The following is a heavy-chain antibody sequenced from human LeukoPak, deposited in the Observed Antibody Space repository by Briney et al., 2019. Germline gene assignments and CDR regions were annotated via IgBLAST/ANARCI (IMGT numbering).Heavy chain of an antibody. Sequence: SETLSLTCAVSGGSISSGGYSWSWIRQPPGKGLEWIGYIYHSGSTYYNPSLKSRVTISVDTSKNQFSLKLSSVTAADTAVYYCARALQYSSSPDTTDYWGQGTLVTVSS. V-gene: IGHV4-30-2*01. J-gene: IGHJ4*02. CDR2: IYHSGST. CDR3: ARALQYSSSPDTTDY. D-gene: IGHD6-6*01. CDR1: GGSISSGGYS.